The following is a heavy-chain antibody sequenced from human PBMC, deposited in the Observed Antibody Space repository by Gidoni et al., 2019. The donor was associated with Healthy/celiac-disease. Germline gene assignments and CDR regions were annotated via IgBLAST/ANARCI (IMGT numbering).Heavy chain of an antibody. V-gene: IGHV3-30-3*01. Sequence: QVQLVESGGGVVKPGRSLRLSCAASGFTFSSYAMHWVRQAPGKGLEWVAVISYDGSNKYYANSVKGRFTISRDNAKNTLYLQMNSLRAEDTAVYYCAREGFGELLYLAPGWFDPWGQGTLVTVSS. CDR3: AREGFGELLYLAPGWFDP. D-gene: IGHD3-10*01. CDR2: ISYDGSNK. J-gene: IGHJ5*02. CDR1: GFTFSSYA.